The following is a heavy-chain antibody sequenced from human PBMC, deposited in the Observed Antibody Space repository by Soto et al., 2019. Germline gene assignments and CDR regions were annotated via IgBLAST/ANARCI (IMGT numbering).Heavy chain of an antibody. D-gene: IGHD3-10*01. CDR3: ARQLLWFGEPESPNWFDP. Sequence: ASVKVSCKASGYTFTSYGISWVRQAPGQGLEWMGWISAYNGNTNYAQKLQGRVTMTTDTSTSTAYMELRSLRSDDTAVYYCARQLLWFGEPESPNWFDPWGQGTLVTVSS. J-gene: IGHJ5*02. V-gene: IGHV1-18*01. CDR1: GYTFTSYG. CDR2: ISAYNGNT.